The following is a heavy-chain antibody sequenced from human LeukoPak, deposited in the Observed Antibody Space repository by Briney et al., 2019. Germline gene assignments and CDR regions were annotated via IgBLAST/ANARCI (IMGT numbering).Heavy chain of an antibody. CDR2: IYSGGST. J-gene: IGHJ3*02. D-gene: IGHD1-26*01. CDR3: ARDLSGSYSDAFGI. V-gene: IGHV3-53*01. CDR1: GFTVSSNY. Sequence: PGGSLRLSCAASGFTVSSNYMSWVRQAPGKGLEWVSVIYSGGSTYYADSVKGRFTISRDNSKNTLYLQMNSLRAEDTAVYYCARDLSGSYSDAFGIWGQGTMVTVSS.